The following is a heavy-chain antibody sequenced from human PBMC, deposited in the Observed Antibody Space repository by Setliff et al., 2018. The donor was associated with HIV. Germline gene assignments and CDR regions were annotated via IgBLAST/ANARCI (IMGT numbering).Heavy chain of an antibody. J-gene: IGHJ4*02. D-gene: IGHD3-9*01. CDR1: GYTFTGYD. CDR2: VNPNSGGT. V-gene: IGHV1-2*02. Sequence: ASVKVFCKASGYTFTGYDMHWVRQAPGQGLEWMGWVNPNSGGTNYAQKFQGRVTMTRDTSISTAYMELSRLRSDDTAVYYCARDLTGDLFFDYWGQGTLVTVSS. CDR3: ARDLTGDLFFDY.